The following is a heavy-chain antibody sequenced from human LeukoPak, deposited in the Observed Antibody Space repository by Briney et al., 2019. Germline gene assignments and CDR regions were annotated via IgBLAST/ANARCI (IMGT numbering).Heavy chain of an antibody. CDR3: ARDSSGYYYYYGMDV. V-gene: IGHV1-46*01. Sequence: ASVEVSCKASGYSFIRYHIHWVRQAPGQGLEWMGVLKLYDGSVSHAQKFQGRVTMTSDTSTSTVYMELSSLRSEDTAVYFCARDSSGYYYYYGMDVWGQGTTVTVSS. D-gene: IGHD3-22*01. CDR1: GYSFIRYH. CDR2: LKLYDGSV. J-gene: IGHJ6*02.